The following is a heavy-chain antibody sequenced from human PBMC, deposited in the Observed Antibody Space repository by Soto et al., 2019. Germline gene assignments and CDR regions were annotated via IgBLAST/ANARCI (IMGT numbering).Heavy chain of an antibody. CDR3: ARRVTGGYSYGTFDY. J-gene: IGHJ4*02. CDR1: GGSISSYS. CDR2: IYYSGST. D-gene: IGHD5-18*01. Sequence: SETLSLTCTVSGGSISSYSWSGIRQPPGKGLEWIGYIYYSGSTNYNPSLESRVTISVDTSKNQFSLKLSSVTAADTAVYYCARRVTGGYSYGTFDYWGQGTLVTVSS. V-gene: IGHV4-59*01.